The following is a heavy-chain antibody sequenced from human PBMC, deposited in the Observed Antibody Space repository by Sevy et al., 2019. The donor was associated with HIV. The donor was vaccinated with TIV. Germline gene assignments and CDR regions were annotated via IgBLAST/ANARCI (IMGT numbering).Heavy chain of an antibody. D-gene: IGHD3-3*01. V-gene: IGHV3-11*01. J-gene: IGHJ5*02. CDR3: ARDPTYYDFWSGYYTGWFDP. CDR1: GFPFSHYY. CDR2: ISSSGNTI. Sequence: GGSLRLSCAASGFPFSHYYMSWIRQAPGKGLESVSYISSSGNTIYYTDSVKGRFTISRDNAKNSLYLQMDSLRAEYTAVYYCARDPTYYDFWSGYYTGWFDPWGQGTLVTVSS.